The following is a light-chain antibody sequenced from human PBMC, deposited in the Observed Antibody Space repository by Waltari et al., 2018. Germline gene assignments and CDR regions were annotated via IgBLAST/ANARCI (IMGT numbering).Light chain of an antibody. CDR2: AAS. V-gene: IGKV3-15*01. CDR3: QQYNNWPPWT. J-gene: IGKJ1*01. CDR1: QSVNDN. Sequence: EIVMTQSPATLSVSPGERAILSCRASQSVNDNLAWYQQKPGQAPRLLIYAASTRATGIPARFSGSGSGTEFTLTISSLQSEDFAVYYCQQYNNWPPWTFGQGTTVEIK.